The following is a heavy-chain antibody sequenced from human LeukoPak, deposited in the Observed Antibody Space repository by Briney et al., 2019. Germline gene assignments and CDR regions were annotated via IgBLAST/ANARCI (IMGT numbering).Heavy chain of an antibody. CDR3: ARGSVGPELDYFDY. V-gene: IGHV3-30*04. CDR2: ISYDGSNK. D-gene: IGHD1-26*01. J-gene: IGHJ4*02. CDR1: GFTFSSYA. Sequence: GRSLRLSCAASGFTFSSYAMHWVRQAPGKGLEWVAVISYDGSNKYYADSVKGRFTISRDNSKNTLYLQMNSLRAEDTAVYYCARGSVGPELDYFDYWGQGTLATVSS.